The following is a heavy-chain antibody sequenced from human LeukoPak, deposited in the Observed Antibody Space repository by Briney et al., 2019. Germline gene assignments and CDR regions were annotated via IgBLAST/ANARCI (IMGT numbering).Heavy chain of an antibody. V-gene: IGHV1-2*04. D-gene: IGHD5-12*01. CDR2: INPNSGGT. CDR1: GYTFTGYY. J-gene: IGHJ4*02. Sequence: ASVKVSCKASGYTFTGYYMHWVRQAPGQGLEWMGWINPNSGGTNYAQKFQGWVTMTRDTSISTAYMEPSRLRSDDTAVYYCARGGDGYDADFDYWGQGTLVTVSS. CDR3: ARGGDGYDADFDY.